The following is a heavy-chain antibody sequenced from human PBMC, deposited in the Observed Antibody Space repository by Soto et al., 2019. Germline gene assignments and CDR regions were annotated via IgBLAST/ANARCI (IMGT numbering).Heavy chain of an antibody. J-gene: IGHJ4*02. D-gene: IGHD5-12*01. Sequence: EVQLLESGGGLVQPGGSLRLSCAASGFTFTSYAMSWVRQAPGKGLEWVSAISGSGGSTYYADSVKGRFTISRDNSKNTLYLQMNSLRAEETAVYYCARHSGYGVLGDYWGQGTLVTVSS. CDR3: ARHSGYGVLGDY. V-gene: IGHV3-23*01. CDR1: GFTFTSYA. CDR2: ISGSGGST.